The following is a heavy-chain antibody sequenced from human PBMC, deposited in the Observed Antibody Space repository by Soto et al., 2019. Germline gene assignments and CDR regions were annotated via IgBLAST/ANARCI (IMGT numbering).Heavy chain of an antibody. J-gene: IGHJ5*02. CDR2: INAGNGNT. D-gene: IGHD6-13*01. V-gene: IGHV1-3*01. Sequence: ASVKVSCKASGYTFTSYAIHWVRQAPGQRLEWMGWINAGNGNTKYSQNFQGRVDITRDTSASTAYMELNSLRSEDTAIYYCARGLAAAGTIGWFDPWGQGTLVTAPQ. CDR1: GYTFTSYA. CDR3: ARGLAAAGTIGWFDP.